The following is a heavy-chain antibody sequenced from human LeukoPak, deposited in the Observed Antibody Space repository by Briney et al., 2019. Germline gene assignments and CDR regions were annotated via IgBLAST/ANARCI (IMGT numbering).Heavy chain of an antibody. CDR2: ISGSGGST. CDR1: GFTFSSYA. Sequence: GGSLRLSCAASGFTFSSYAMSWVRQAPGKGLEWVSVISGSGGSTYYADSVKDRFIISGDTSKNTLYLQMNSLRAEDTAVYYCARRSNDILTGYYFDYWGQGTLVTVSS. V-gene: IGHV3-23*01. D-gene: IGHD3-9*01. J-gene: IGHJ4*02. CDR3: ARRSNDILTGYYFDY.